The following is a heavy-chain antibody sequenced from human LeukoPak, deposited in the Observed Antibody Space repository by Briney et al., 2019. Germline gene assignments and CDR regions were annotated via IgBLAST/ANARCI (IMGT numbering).Heavy chain of an antibody. V-gene: IGHV3-23*01. CDR3: ARDYAGYVGYFFFDY. Sequence: GGSLRLSCATSGFTFNNYAMNWVRQAPGKGLEWVSSISGGGETTYYADSAKGRFTISRDNSQNTLYLQMNSLRAEDTAVYYCARDYAGYVGYFFFDYWGQGTLVTVSS. J-gene: IGHJ4*02. CDR1: GFTFNNYA. D-gene: IGHD4-17*01. CDR2: ISGGGETT.